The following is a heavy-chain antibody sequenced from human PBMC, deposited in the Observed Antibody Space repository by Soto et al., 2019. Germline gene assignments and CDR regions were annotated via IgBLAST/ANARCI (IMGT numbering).Heavy chain of an antibody. Sequence: QLQLEQSGAEVKKPGSSVKVSCKASGGTLSDDGVAWLRQAPGQGLEWMGGTIPVFNTAKYAQKFQGRVTVTADKFTNTAYMELSRLRSEDTAFYFCARGVYGSGNYYTGPSAFDIWGQGTMVIVSS. V-gene: IGHV1-69*06. CDR3: ARGVYGSGNYYTGPSAFDI. D-gene: IGHD3-10*01. CDR2: TIPVFNTA. J-gene: IGHJ3*02. CDR1: GGTLSDDG.